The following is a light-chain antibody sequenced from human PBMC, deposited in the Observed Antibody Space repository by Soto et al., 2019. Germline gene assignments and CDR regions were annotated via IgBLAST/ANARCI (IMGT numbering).Light chain of an antibody. Sequence: QSALTQPASVSGSPGQSITISCTGTSSDVGGYNYVSWYQQHPGKAPKLMIYEVSNRPSGVSNRFSGSKYGNTASLTISGLQAEDEADYYCSSSTSSSIDYVFGAGTKLTVL. CDR1: SSDVGGYNY. V-gene: IGLV2-14*01. CDR3: SSSTSSSIDYV. J-gene: IGLJ1*01. CDR2: EVS.